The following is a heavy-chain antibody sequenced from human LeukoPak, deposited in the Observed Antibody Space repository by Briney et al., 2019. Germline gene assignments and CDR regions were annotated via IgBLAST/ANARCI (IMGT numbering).Heavy chain of an antibody. CDR1: GFTFSSYA. CDR2: ISSNGGST. CDR3: AGGGSGSFDYFDY. J-gene: IGHJ4*02. V-gene: IGHV3-64*01. Sequence: GGSLRLSCAASGFTFSSYAMHWVRQAPGKGLEYVSAISSNGGSTYYANSVKGRFTISRDNSKNTPYLQMGSLRAEDMAVYYCAGGGSGSFDYFDYWGQGTLVTVSS. D-gene: IGHD1-26*01.